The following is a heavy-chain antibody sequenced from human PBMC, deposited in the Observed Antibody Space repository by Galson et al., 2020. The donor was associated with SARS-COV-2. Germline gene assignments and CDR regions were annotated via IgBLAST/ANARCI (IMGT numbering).Heavy chain of an antibody. J-gene: IGHJ4*02. V-gene: IGHV3-53*01. CDR3: ARDPPSIGAGTYG. D-gene: IGHD1-1*01. CDR2: IYSGGRT. Sequence: GESLKISCAASGITVSNNYMTWVRQAPGKGLEWVSVIYSGGRTHYADSVKGRFTISRDNSKNILYLQMNSLRVEDTAVYYCARDPPSIGAGTYGWGQGTLVTVSS. CDR1: GITVSNNY.